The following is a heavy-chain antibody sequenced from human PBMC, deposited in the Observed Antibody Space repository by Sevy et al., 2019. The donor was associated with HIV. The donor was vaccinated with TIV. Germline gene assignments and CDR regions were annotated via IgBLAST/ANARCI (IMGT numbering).Heavy chain of an antibody. Sequence: GGSLRLSCAASGFIFSNYAMSWVRQAPGKGLEWVSTISGSAGGTYYADSVKGRFTISRDNSKNTQYVDMSNVRVEDTAVYYCAKKLGATTRDAFDVWGQGTMVTVSS. CDR3: AKKLGATTRDAFDV. D-gene: IGHD1-26*01. J-gene: IGHJ3*01. CDR1: GFIFSNYA. V-gene: IGHV3-23*01. CDR2: ISGSAGGT.